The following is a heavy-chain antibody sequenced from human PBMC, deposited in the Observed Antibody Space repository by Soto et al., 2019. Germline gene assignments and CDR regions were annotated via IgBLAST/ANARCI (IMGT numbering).Heavy chain of an antibody. V-gene: IGHV1-69*10. J-gene: IGHJ6*02. CDR3: ARGKSYYGSGKGIYDYYSLDV. Sequence: SVKVSCKSSGGTFSSYAISWVRQAPGQGLEWMGGVIPVFGLATYAQKVQGRVTITADKSTNTAYTEVSSLRSEDTAVYYCARGKSYYGSGKGIYDYYSLDVWGQGTTVTVSS. CDR1: GGTFSSYA. D-gene: IGHD3-10*01. CDR2: VIPVFGLA.